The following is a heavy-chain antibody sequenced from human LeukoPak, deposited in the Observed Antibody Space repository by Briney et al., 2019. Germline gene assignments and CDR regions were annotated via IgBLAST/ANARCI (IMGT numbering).Heavy chain of an antibody. CDR1: GFTFSSCA. D-gene: IGHD2-21*02. Sequence: PGRSLRLSCAASGFTFSSCAMHWVRQAPGKGLEGVAVISYDGSNKYYAASVKGRFTISRDNSKNTLYLQMNSLRAEDTAVYYCAREARAYCGGGCYSFAYWGQGTLVTVSS. CDR2: ISYDGSNK. CDR3: AREARAYCGGGCYSFAY. V-gene: IGHV3-30*04. J-gene: IGHJ4*02.